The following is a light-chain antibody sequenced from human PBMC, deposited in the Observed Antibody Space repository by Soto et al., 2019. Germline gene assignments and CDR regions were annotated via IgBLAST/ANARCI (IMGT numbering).Light chain of an antibody. CDR3: QQYYGAWT. V-gene: IGKV1-5*03. CDR1: QTINNW. Sequence: DFQMTQSPSTLSASVGDRVTITCRASQTINNWLAWYQQQSGKAPKLLIYKASSLESGVPSRFSGSGSGTEFTLTISRLQPDDSATYYCQQYYGAWTFGQGTKVEVK. CDR2: KAS. J-gene: IGKJ1*01.